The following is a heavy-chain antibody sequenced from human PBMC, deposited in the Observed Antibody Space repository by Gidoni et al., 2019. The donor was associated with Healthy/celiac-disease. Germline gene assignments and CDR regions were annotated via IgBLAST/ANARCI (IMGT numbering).Heavy chain of an antibody. D-gene: IGHD2-2*01. CDR1: GFTFDDYA. CDR3: AKEIGNAAMPHYYYGMDV. Sequence: EVQRVESGGGLVQPGRSLRLPCAASGFTFDDYAMHWVRQVPGKGLDWVSGISWNGGRIGYADSVKGLFTISRDNAKNSLYLQMNSLRPEDTALYCCAKEIGNAAMPHYYYGMDVWGQGTTVTVSS. J-gene: IGHJ6*02. V-gene: IGHV3-9*01. CDR2: ISWNGGRI.